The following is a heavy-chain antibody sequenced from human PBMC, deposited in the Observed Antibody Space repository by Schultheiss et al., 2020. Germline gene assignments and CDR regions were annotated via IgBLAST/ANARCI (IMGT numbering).Heavy chain of an antibody. CDR2: IYYSGST. CDR1: GGSISSSSYY. V-gene: IGHV4-39*07. D-gene: IGHD3-22*01. J-gene: IGHJ4*02. Sequence: SETLSLTCTVSGGSISSSSYYWGWIRQPPEKGLEWIGSIYYSGSTYYNPSLKSRLTISVDTSKNQFSLKLSSVTAADTAVYYCARGRYYYDSSGYFPFDYWGQGTLVTVSS. CDR3: ARGRYYYDSSGYFPFDY.